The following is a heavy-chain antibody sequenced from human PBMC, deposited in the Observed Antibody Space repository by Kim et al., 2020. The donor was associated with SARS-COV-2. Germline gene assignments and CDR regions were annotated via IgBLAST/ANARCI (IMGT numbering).Heavy chain of an antibody. Sequence: ASVKVSCKASGYTFSSYDINWVRQATGQGLEWMGWINPNSGNTAFAQKFQGRVTMTKNTSINTAYMELSSLRSEDTGVYYCAILPYCSSSSGSGFYYYYM. J-gene: IGHJ6*03. CDR2: INPNSGNT. CDR3: AILPYCSSSSGSGFYYYYM. D-gene: IGHD2-2*01. CDR1: GYTFSSYD. V-gene: IGHV1-8*01.